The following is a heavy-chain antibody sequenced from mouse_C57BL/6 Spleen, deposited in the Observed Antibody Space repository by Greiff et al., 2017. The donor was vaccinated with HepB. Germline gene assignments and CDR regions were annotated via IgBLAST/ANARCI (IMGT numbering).Heavy chain of an antibody. Sequence: VQLKESGPGLVKPSQSLSLTCSVTGYSITSGYYWNWIRQFPGNKLEWMGYISYDGSNNYNPSLKNRISITRDTSKNQFFLKLNSVTTEDTATYYCARERSYGSSYWYFDVWGTGTTVTVSS. CDR1: GYSITSGYY. J-gene: IGHJ1*03. CDR2: ISYDGSN. D-gene: IGHD1-1*01. CDR3: ARERSYGSSYWYFDV. V-gene: IGHV3-6*01.